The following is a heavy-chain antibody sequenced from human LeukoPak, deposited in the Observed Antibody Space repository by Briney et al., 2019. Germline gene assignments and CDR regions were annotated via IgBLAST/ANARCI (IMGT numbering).Heavy chain of an antibody. CDR2: ISWNSGSI. D-gene: IGHD2-15*01. CDR1: GFTFDDYA. CDR3: AKSRGGRDKYYFDY. Sequence: PGGSLRLSCAASGFTFDDYAMHWVRQAPGKGLEWVSGISWNSGSIGYADSVKGRFTISRDNAKNSLYLQMNSLRAEDTALYYCAKSRGGRDKYYFDYWGQGTLVTVSS. J-gene: IGHJ4*02. V-gene: IGHV3-9*01.